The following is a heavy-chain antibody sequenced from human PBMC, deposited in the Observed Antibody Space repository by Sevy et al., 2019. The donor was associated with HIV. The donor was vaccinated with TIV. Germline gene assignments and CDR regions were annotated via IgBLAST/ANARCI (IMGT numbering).Heavy chain of an antibody. CDR3: ARRSCPPSGEYYFDY. J-gene: IGHJ4*02. D-gene: IGHD3-10*01. CDR1: GGSISSSSYY. Sequence: SETLSLTCTVSGGSISSSSYYWGWIRQPPGKGLEWIGSIYYSGSTYYNPSLKSRVTISVDTSKNQFSLKLSSVTAADTAVYYCARRSCPPSGEYYFDYWGQGTLVTVSS. CDR2: IYYSGST. V-gene: IGHV4-39*01.